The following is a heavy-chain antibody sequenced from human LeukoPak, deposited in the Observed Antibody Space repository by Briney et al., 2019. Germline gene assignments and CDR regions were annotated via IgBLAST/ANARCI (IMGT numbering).Heavy chain of an antibody. Sequence: GGSLRLSCAASGFTFSSYGMHWVRQAPGKGLEWVAVIWYDGSNKYYADSVKGRFTISRDNSKNTLYLQMNSLRAEDTAVYYCAKRGYPYYYYMGVWGKGTTVTVSS. CDR1: GFTFSSYG. J-gene: IGHJ6*03. CDR2: IWYDGSNK. CDR3: AKRGYPYYYYMGV. D-gene: IGHD1-1*01. V-gene: IGHV3-33*06.